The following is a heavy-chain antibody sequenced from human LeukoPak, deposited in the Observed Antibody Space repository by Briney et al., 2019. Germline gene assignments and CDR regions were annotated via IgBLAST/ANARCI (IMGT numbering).Heavy chain of an antibody. D-gene: IGHD2-2*01. Sequence: SETLSLTCAVYGGSFSGYYWSWIRQPPGKGLEWIGEINHSGSTNHNPSLKSRVTISVDTSKNQFSLKLSSVTAADTAVYYCARRRDIVVVPAAMPNQEYYFDYWGQGTLVTVSS. J-gene: IGHJ4*02. CDR2: INHSGST. CDR3: ARRRDIVVVPAAMPNQEYYFDY. CDR1: GGSFSGYY. V-gene: IGHV4-34*01.